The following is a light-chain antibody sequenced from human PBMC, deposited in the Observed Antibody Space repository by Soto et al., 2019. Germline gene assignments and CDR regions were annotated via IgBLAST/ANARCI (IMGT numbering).Light chain of an antibody. Sequence: DIQMTQSPSTLSASVVDRVTITCRASQSIITSLAWYQQKPGKAPKLLIYGASSRATGIPDRFSGSGSGTDFTLTISRLEPEDFAVYYCQQYGSSPRITFGQGTRLEIK. V-gene: IGKV1-5*01. CDR2: GAS. J-gene: IGKJ5*01. CDR1: QSIITS. CDR3: QQYGSSPRIT.